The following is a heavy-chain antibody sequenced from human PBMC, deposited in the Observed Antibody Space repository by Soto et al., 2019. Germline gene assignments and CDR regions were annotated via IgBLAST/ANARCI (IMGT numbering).Heavy chain of an antibody. D-gene: IGHD2-2*01. CDR1: GGSISSYY. CDR2: IYYSGST. J-gene: IGHJ4*02. Sequence: SETLSLTCTVSGGSISSYYWSWIRQPPGKGLEWIGYIYYSGSTNYNPSLKSRVTISVDTSKNQFSLKLSSVTAADTAVYYCARSIGYCSSTSCPRTDYFDYWGQGTLVTVSS. V-gene: IGHV4-59*01. CDR3: ARSIGYCSSTSCPRTDYFDY.